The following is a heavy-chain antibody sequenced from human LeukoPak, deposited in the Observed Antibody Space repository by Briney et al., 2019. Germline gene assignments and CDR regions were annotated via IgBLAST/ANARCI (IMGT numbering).Heavy chain of an antibody. CDR3: ARLRWFPRGNSYGYGAFDI. Sequence: PSETLSLTCAVSGYSISSGYYWGWIRQPPGKGLEWIGSIYHSGSTYYNPSLKSRVTISVDTSKNQFSLKLSSVTAADTAVYYCARLRWFPRGNSYGYGAFDIWGQGTMVTVSS. CDR1: GYSISSGYY. CDR2: IYHSGST. D-gene: IGHD5-18*01. J-gene: IGHJ3*02. V-gene: IGHV4-38-2*01.